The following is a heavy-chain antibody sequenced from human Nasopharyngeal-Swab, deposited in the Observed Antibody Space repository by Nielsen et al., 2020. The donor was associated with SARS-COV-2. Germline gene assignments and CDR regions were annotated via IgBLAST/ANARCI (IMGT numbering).Heavy chain of an antibody. CDR3: ARERPYYYDSSGYYYSWFDP. Sequence: SETLSLTCAVYGGSFSGYYWSWIRQPPGKGLEWIGEINHSGSTNYNPSLKSRVTISVDTSKNQFSLKLSSVTAADTAVYYCARERPYYYDSSGYYYSWFDPWGQGTLVTVSS. CDR2: INHSGST. V-gene: IGHV4-34*01. D-gene: IGHD3-22*01. J-gene: IGHJ5*02. CDR1: GGSFSGYY.